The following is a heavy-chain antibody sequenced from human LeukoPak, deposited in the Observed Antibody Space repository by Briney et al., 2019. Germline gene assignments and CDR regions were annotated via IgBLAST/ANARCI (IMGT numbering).Heavy chain of an antibody. D-gene: IGHD6-19*01. V-gene: IGHV1-2*02. CDR2: INPNSGGT. J-gene: IGHJ4*02. CDR1: GYTFTSYA. Sequence: ASVKVSCKASGYTFTSYAMNWVRQAPGQGLEWMGWINPNSGGTNYAQKFQGRVTMTRDTSISTAYMELSRLRSDDTAVYYCARAAKLGIAVAGTSYNDYWGQGTLVTVSS. CDR3: ARAAKLGIAVAGTSYNDY.